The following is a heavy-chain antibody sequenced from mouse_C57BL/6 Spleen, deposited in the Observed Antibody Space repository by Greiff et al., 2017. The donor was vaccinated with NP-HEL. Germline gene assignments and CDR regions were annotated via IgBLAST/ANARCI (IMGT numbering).Heavy chain of an antibody. CDR2: IDPSDSYT. V-gene: IGHV1-69*01. CDR3: ARVDWFFDY. Sequence: VQLQQPGAELVMPGASVKLSCKASGYTFTSYWMHWVKQRPGQGLEWIGEIDPSDSYTNYNQKFKGKSTLTVDKSSSTAYMQLSSLTSEDSAVYYCARVDWFFDYWGQGTTLTVSS. J-gene: IGHJ2*01. D-gene: IGHD2-2*01. CDR1: GYTFTSYW.